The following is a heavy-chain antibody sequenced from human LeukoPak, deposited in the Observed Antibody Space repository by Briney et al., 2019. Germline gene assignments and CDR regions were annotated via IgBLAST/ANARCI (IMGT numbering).Heavy chain of an antibody. CDR1: GYTFTGYY. Sequence: ASVKVSCKASGYTFTGYYMHWVRQAPRQGLEWMGWISAYNGNTNYAQKLQGRVTMTTDTSTSTAYMELRSLRSDDTAVYYCARDGTYYDFWSGSHAFDIWGQGTMVTVSS. V-gene: IGHV1-18*04. CDR2: ISAYNGNT. CDR3: ARDGTYYDFWSGSHAFDI. D-gene: IGHD3-3*01. J-gene: IGHJ3*02.